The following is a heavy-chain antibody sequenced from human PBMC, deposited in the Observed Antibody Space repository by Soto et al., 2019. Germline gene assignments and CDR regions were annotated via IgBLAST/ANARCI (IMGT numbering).Heavy chain of an antibody. V-gene: IGHV3-23*01. CDR2: ISGSGGST. CDR1: GFTFNKAW. D-gene: IGHD3-3*01. Sequence: GGSLRLSCAASGFTFNKAWMSWVRQAPGKGLEWVSAISGSGGSTYYADSVKGRFTISRDNSKNTLYLQMNSLRAEDTAVYYCAKALYDWLQTGFDYWGQGTLVTVSS. CDR3: AKALYDWLQTGFDY. J-gene: IGHJ4*02.